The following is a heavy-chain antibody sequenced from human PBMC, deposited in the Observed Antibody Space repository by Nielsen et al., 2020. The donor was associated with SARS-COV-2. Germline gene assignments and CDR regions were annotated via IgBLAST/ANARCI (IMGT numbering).Heavy chain of an antibody. D-gene: IGHD2-15*01. V-gene: IGHV4-39*07. CDR2: INHSGST. CDR3: ARGGARWWGYGMDV. J-gene: IGHJ6*02. CDR1: GGSVSSGSYY. Sequence: SETLSLTCTVSGGSVSSGSYYWSWIRQPPGKGLEWIGEINHSGSTNYNPSLKSRVTISVDTSKNQFSLKLSSVTAADTAVYYCARGGARWWGYGMDVWGQGTTVTVSS.